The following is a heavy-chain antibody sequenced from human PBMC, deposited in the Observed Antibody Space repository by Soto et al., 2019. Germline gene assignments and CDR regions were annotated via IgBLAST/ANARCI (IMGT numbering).Heavy chain of an antibody. CDR1: GFTFSSYG. V-gene: IGHV3-30*18. CDR3: AKTSAVLLWFGELLMANGDFDY. J-gene: IGHJ4*02. Sequence: GGSLRLSCAASGFTFSSYGMHWVRQAPGKGLEWVAVISYDGSNKYYADSVKGRFTISRDNSKNTLYLQMNSLRAEDTAVYYCAKTSAVLLWFGELLMANGDFDYWGQGTLVTVSS. CDR2: ISYDGSNK. D-gene: IGHD3-10*01.